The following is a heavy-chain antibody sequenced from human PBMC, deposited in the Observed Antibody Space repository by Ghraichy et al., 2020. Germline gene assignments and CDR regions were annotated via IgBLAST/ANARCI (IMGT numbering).Heavy chain of an antibody. D-gene: IGHD3-9*01. CDR2: ISYDGSNK. Sequence: GESLNISCAASGFTFSSYGMHWVRQAPGKGLEWVAVISYDGSNKYYADSVKGRFTISRDNSKNTLYLQMNSLRAEDTAVYYCAKGDFDWLLFFDYWGQGTLVTVSS. CDR1: GFTFSSYG. CDR3: AKGDFDWLLFFDY. V-gene: IGHV3-30*18. J-gene: IGHJ4*02.